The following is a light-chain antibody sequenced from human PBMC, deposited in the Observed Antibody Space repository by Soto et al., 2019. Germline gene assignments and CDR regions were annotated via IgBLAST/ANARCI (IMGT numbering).Light chain of an antibody. CDR2: RNN. J-gene: IGLJ2*01. CDR1: SSNIGSNY. Sequence: QSVLTQPPSASGTPGQRVTISCSGSSSNIGSNYVYWYQQLPGTAPKLLIYRNNQRPSGVPDRFSGSKSGTSASLAISGLLSEDDADYYCAAWDDSLSGRVVFGGGTQLTVL. CDR3: AAWDDSLSGRVV. V-gene: IGLV1-47*01.